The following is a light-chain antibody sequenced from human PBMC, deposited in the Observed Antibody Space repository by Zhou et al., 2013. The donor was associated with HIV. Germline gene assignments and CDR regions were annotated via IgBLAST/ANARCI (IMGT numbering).Light chain of an antibody. CDR1: QSINNW. CDR2: AAS. Sequence: DIQMTQSPSTLSASVGDTVIITCRASQSINNWLAWYQQKPGKSPKLLIYAASTLESGVPSRFSGSGSGTEFTLTISSLQPDDFATYYCQQYNSYPWTFGQGTKVEIK. V-gene: IGKV1-5*01. CDR3: QQYNSYPWT. J-gene: IGKJ1*01.